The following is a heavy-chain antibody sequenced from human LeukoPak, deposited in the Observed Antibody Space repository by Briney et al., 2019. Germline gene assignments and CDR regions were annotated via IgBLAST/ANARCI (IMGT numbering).Heavy chain of an antibody. J-gene: IGHJ4*02. D-gene: IGHD6-19*01. CDR3: ARGTVAGKAPY. CDR1: GFTFSSHS. Sequence: PGGSLRLSCAASGFTFSSHSMNWVRQAPGKGLEWVSHISSSGGTTYYADSVKGRFSISRDNAKNSLHLQMNSLRAEDTAVYYCARGTVAGKAPYWGQGTLVTVSA. V-gene: IGHV3-48*01. CDR2: ISSSGGTT.